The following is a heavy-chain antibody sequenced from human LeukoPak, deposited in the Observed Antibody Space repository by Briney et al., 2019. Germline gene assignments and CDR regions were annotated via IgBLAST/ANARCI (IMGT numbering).Heavy chain of an antibody. Sequence: ASVKVSCKASGYTFTGYYMHWVRQAPGQGLEWMGWINPNSGGTNYAQKFQGRVTMTRDTSISTAYMELSRLRSDDTAVYYCARGTTYYYDSSGSVGYFQHWGQGTPVTVSS. J-gene: IGHJ1*01. CDR2: INPNSGGT. CDR3: ARGTTYYYDSSGSVGYFQH. CDR1: GYTFTGYY. V-gene: IGHV1-2*02. D-gene: IGHD3-22*01.